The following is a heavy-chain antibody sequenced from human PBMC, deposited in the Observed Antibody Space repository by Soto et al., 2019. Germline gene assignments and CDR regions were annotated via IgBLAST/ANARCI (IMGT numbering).Heavy chain of an antibody. CDR3: ARDGYDGSGSFYYYGMDV. V-gene: IGHV1-69*12. J-gene: IGHJ6*02. D-gene: IGHD3-10*01. Sequence: QVQLVQSGAEVKKPGSSVKVSCKASGGTFSSYAISWVRQAPGQGLGWMGGIIPIFGTANYAQKFQGRVTITAEESWSTAYMELSSLRSEDTVVHYCARDGYDGSGSFYYYGMDVWGQGTTVTVSS. CDR2: IIPIFGTA. CDR1: GGTFSSYA.